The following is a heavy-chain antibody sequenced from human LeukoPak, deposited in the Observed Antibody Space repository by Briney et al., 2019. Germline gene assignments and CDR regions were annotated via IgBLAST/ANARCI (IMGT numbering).Heavy chain of an antibody. Sequence: GASVKVSCKASGYTFTSYDINWVRQATGQGLEWMGWMNSKSGDTGYAQKFQGRVTMTRKTSISTAYMELSSLRPEDTAVYYCARGGLRAGTGGLDPWGQGTLVIVSS. CDR2: MNSKSGDT. J-gene: IGHJ5*02. V-gene: IGHV1-8*01. D-gene: IGHD1-1*01. CDR3: ARGGLRAGTGGLDP. CDR1: GYTFTSYD.